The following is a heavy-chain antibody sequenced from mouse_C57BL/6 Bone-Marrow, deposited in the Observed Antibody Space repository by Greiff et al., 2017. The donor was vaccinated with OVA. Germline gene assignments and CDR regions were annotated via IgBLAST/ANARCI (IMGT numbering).Heavy chain of an antibody. CDR2: IDPETGGT. CDR1: GYTFTDYE. Sequence: VQLQESGAELVRPGASVTLSCKASGYTFTDYEMHWVKQTPVHGLEWIGAIDPETGGTAYNQKFKGKAILTADKSSSTAYMELRSLTSEDSAVYYCTRPRTDDWYFDVWGTGTTVTVSS. J-gene: IGHJ1*03. CDR3: TRPRTDDWYFDV. D-gene: IGHD2-3*01. V-gene: IGHV1-15*01.